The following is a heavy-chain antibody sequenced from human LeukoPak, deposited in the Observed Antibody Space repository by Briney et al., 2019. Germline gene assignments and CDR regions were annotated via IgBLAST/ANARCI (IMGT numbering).Heavy chain of an antibody. CDR1: GGSISSYY. D-gene: IGHD1-7*01. J-gene: IGHJ6*03. CDR3: ARGNWNSLNYYMDV. V-gene: IGHV4-59*08. Sequence: SETLSLTCTVSGGSISSYYWSWIRQPPGKGLEWIGYIYYSGSTNYNPSLKSRVTISVDTSKNQFSLKVSSVTAADTAVYYCARGNWNSLNYYMDVWGKGTTVTVSS. CDR2: IYYSGST.